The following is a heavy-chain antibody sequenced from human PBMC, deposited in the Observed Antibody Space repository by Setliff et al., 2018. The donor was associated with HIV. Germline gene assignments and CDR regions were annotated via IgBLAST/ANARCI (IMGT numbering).Heavy chain of an antibody. D-gene: IGHD3-10*01. CDR3: ARDLGSGRRWFDP. J-gene: IGHJ5*02. Sequence: ASVKVSCKASGYTFTGYYMHWVRQAPGQGLEWMGWINPNSGNANYAQKFQGRITITADKSTSTAYMELSSLRSEDTAVYYCARDLGSGRRWFDPWGQGTMVTVSS. CDR1: GYTFTGYY. V-gene: IGHV1-2*02. CDR2: INPNSGNA.